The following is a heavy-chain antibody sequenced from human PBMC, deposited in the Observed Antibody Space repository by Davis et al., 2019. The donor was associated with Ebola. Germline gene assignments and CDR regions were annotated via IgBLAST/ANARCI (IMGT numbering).Heavy chain of an antibody. J-gene: IGHJ6*02. V-gene: IGHV3-48*04. Sequence: PGGSLRLSCAASGFTFSNFSMDWVRQAPGKGLEWLSYIGSSSSSIYYADSVKGRFTISRDNAKNSLYLQMNSLRAEDTAVYYCPRGAPTYYYYGMDVWGQGTTVTVSS. CDR2: IGSSSSSI. CDR3: PRGAPTYYYYGMDV. CDR1: GFTFSNFS.